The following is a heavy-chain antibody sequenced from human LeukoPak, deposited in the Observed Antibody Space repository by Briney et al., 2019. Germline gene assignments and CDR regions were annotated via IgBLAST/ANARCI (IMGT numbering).Heavy chain of an antibody. J-gene: IGHJ4*02. CDR1: VYTFGNYG. CDR2: INPYTAKS. Sequence: ASVKVSCKASVYTFGNYGISWVRQAPGQGLEWMAWINPYTAKSNCAQKLLGRVTVTTDTSTSTAYMELRSLRSDDTAVYYCARDEKSAAAGSTYYFDYWGQGTLVTVSS. CDR3: ARDEKSAAAGSTYYFDY. V-gene: IGHV1-18*01. D-gene: IGHD6-13*01.